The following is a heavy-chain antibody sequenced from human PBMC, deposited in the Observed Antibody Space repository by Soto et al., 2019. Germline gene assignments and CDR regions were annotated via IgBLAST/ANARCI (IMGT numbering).Heavy chain of an antibody. J-gene: IGHJ2*01. V-gene: IGHV1-3*01. D-gene: IGHD2-21*01. Sequence: QVQLVQSGAEVKKPGASVKVSCKASGYTFTSYAMHWVRQAPGQRLEWMGWINAGNGNTKYSQKFQGRVTITRDTSASTAYMELSSLISEDTDVYYCARVPGYSIGDLWGRGTLVTVSS. CDR3: ARVPGYSIGDL. CDR1: GYTFTSYA. CDR2: INAGNGNT.